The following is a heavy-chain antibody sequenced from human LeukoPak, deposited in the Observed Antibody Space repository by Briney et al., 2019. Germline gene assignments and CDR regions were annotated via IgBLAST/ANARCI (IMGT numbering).Heavy chain of an antibody. CDR1: GFTFSSYA. CDR2: ISYDGSNK. J-gene: IGHJ6*03. CDR3: ARDSMESSSWYGYYYYYMDV. V-gene: IGHV3-30*04. D-gene: IGHD6-13*01. Sequence: GGSLRLSCAASGFTFSSYAMHWVRQAPGKGLEWVAVISYDGSNKYYADSVKGRFTISRDNSKSTLYLQMNSLRAEDTAVYYCARDSMESSSWYGYYYYYMDVWGKGTTVTVSS.